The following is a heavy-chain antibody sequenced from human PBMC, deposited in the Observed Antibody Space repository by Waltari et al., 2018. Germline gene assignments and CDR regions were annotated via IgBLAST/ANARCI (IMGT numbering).Heavy chain of an antibody. CDR1: GGSISSHY. CDR3: ASSNQRNWYFDL. J-gene: IGHJ2*01. Sequence: QVQLQESGPGLVKPSETLSLTCTVSGGSISSHYWSWIRQPPGKGLEWIGYIYYSGSTNYNPSLKSRVTISVDTSKNQFSLKLSSVTAADTAVYYCASSNQRNWYFDLWGRGTLVTVSS. V-gene: IGHV4-59*08. CDR2: IYYSGST.